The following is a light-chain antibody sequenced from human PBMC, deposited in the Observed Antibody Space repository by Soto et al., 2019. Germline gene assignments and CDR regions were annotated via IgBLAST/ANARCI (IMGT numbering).Light chain of an antibody. J-gene: IGKJ1*01. CDR2: GAS. CDR1: QSVSSNY. V-gene: IGKV3-20*01. Sequence: EIVLTQYPGILSLSPGEKATLSCRASQSVSSNYLGWYQQKHGQAPRLLIYGASSRATGIPDRFSGSGSGTDFTLTINRLEPEDSAVYYCQQYGRSSWTFGQGTKVEIK. CDR3: QQYGRSSWT.